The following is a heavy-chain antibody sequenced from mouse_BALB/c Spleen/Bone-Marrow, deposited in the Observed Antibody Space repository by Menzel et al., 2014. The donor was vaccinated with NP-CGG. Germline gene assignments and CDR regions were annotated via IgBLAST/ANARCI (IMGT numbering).Heavy chain of an antibody. CDR3: TREDYRYDWFAY. D-gene: IGHD2-14*01. CDR2: IYPGSGST. V-gene: IGHV1S22*01. Sequence: GSELVRPGASVKLSCKASGYTFTSYWMHWVKQRHGQGLEWIGNIYPGSGSTNYDEKFKSKGTLTVDTSSSTAYMHLSSLTSEGSAVYYCTREDYRYDWFAYWGQGTLVTVSA. J-gene: IGHJ3*01. CDR1: GYTFTSYW.